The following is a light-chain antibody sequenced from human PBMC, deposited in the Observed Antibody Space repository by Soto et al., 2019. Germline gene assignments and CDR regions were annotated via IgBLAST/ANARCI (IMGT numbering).Light chain of an antibody. V-gene: IGLV2-8*01. CDR3: SSYAATKHFEVI. CDR2: EVD. CDR1: SSDVGGYYY. Sequence: QSVLTQPPSASGSPGQSVTISCTGTSSDVGGYYYVSWYQQHPGKAPKLIISEVDKRPSGVPDRFSGSKSGNTASLTVSGLQAEDEAEYDCSSYAATKHFEVIFGGGTKVTVL. J-gene: IGLJ2*01.